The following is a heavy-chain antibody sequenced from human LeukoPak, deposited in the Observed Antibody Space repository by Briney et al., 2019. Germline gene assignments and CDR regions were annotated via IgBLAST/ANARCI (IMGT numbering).Heavy chain of an antibody. J-gene: IGHJ6*02. Sequence: SGTLSLTCTVCGCLISHCLLRWIQQPPGKGLEWIGYMYFCGNYYYNPYLKSRVTMSIDTSKNQFSLNLNSVTAADTAVYYCARQLAVRFGSRAPRFFYAVDVWGQGTTVTVSS. CDR1: GCLISHCL. CDR3: ARQLAVRFGSRAPRFFYAVDV. CDR2: MYFCGNY. V-gene: IGHV4-59*08. D-gene: IGHD3-10*01.